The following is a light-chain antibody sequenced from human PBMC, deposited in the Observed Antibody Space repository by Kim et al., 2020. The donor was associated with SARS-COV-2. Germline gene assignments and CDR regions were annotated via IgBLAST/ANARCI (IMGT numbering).Light chain of an antibody. CDR1: QSVYSDY. J-gene: IGKJ1*01. CDR3: QQYGSSWT. Sequence: EIVLTQSPGPLCLSPGDRATLSCRASQSVYSDYLAWYQQKPGQAPRLLIHVASSRATGIPDRFSGSGSGTDFTLTIRRLQPEDFAVYYCQQYGSSWTFGQGTKVDIK. V-gene: IGKV3-20*01. CDR2: VAS.